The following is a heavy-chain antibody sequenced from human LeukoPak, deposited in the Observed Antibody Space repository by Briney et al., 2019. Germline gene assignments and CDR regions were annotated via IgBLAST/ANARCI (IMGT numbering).Heavy chain of an antibody. CDR2: ISAYNGNT. CDR3: ARDLGGDSGWFDP. CDR1: GYTFTSYG. D-gene: IGHD4-17*01. J-gene: IGHJ5*02. Sequence: ASVKVSCKPSGYTFTSYGLSWVRQAPGQGLEWMGWISAYNGNTKYAQNLQGRLTMTTDTSMSTAYMELRSLRSDDTAVYYCARDLGGDSGWFDPWGQGTLVTVSS. V-gene: IGHV1-18*01.